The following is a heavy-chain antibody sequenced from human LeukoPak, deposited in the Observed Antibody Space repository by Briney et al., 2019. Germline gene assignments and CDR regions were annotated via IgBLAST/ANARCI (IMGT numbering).Heavy chain of an antibody. CDR1: GYTFTTYY. D-gene: IGHD2-15*01. CDR3: ARDRCSGGSCRYDY. Sequence: ASVKVSCKTSGYTFTTYYMHWVRQAPGQGLEWMGWINPNTGGTKYAQKFQGRVTMTRDTSISTAYMELSRLRSDDTAVYYCARDRCSGGSCRYDYWGQGTLVTVSS. J-gene: IGHJ4*02. CDR2: INPNTGGT. V-gene: IGHV1-2*02.